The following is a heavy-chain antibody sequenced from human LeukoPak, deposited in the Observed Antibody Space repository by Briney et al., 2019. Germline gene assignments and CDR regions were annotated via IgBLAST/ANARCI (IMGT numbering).Heavy chain of an antibody. CDR2: IVGSGSST. J-gene: IGHJ4*02. Sequence: GGSLRLFCAASGFTFSNYAMSWVRQAPGKGLEWVSAIVGSGSSTYYADSVKGRFTISRDNSKNTLYLQLNRLRAEDTAVYYCAKWGDYDILTGYYDSDYWGQGTLVTVSS. CDR3: AKWGDYDILTGYYDSDY. CDR1: GFTFSNYA. D-gene: IGHD3-9*01. V-gene: IGHV3-23*01.